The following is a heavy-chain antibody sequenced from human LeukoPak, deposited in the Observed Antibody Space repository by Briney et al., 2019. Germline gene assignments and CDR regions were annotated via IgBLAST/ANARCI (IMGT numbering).Heavy chain of an antibody. CDR1: GGSISSGDYY. V-gene: IGHV4-30-2*01. J-gene: IGHJ5*02. D-gene: IGHD2-15*01. Sequence: PSQTLSLTCTVSGGSISSGDYYWSWIRQPPGKGLEWIGYIYYSGTTYYNPSLKSRVTISVDRSKNQFSLKLSSVTAADTAVYYCARQFCSGGSCYLNWFDPWGQGTLVTVSS. CDR2: IYYSGTT. CDR3: ARQFCSGGSCYLNWFDP.